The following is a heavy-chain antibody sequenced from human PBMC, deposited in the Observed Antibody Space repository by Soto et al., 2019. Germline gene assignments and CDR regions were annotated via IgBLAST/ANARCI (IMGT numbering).Heavy chain of an antibody. J-gene: IGHJ6*02. Sequence: WGSLRLSCAASGFTFSSYGMHWVRQAPGKGLEWVAVIWYDGSNKYYADSVKGRFTISRDNSKNTLYLQMNSLRAEDTAVYYCARGEVLLWFGELPTTYGMDVWGQGTTVTVSS. CDR3: ARGEVLLWFGELPTTYGMDV. CDR1: GFTFSSYG. D-gene: IGHD3-10*01. V-gene: IGHV3-33*01. CDR2: IWYDGSNK.